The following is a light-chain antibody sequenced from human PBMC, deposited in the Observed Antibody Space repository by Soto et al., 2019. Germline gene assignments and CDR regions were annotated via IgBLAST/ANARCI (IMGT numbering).Light chain of an antibody. V-gene: IGKV1-8*01. CDR2: GAS. J-gene: IGKJ5*01. Sequence: AIRMTQSPSSLSASTGDTVTITCRASQDIGSVLAWYQQKPGTAPKVLISGASDLHGGVPSRFSGSGSKTDFSLTITHLQSEDFATYYCQHYSNYPITFGQGTRL. CDR3: QHYSNYPIT. CDR1: QDIGSV.